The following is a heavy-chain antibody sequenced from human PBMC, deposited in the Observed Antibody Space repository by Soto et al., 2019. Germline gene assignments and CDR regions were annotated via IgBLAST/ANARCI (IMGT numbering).Heavy chain of an antibody. V-gene: IGHV3-74*01. CDR2: INGDGGTT. CDR1: GFTFSSYW. Sequence: EVQLVESGGGLVQPGGSLRLSCAASGFTFSSYWMHWVRQAPGKGLVWVSRINGDGGTTNYADSVKGRFTISRDSAKNTLFLQMNSLRVEDAAVYYCARVGGSSWHWGQGTLVTVSS. CDR3: ARVGGSSWH. J-gene: IGHJ4*02. D-gene: IGHD6-6*01.